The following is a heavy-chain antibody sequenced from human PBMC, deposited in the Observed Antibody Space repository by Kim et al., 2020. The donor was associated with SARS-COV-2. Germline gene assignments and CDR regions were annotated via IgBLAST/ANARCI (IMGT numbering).Heavy chain of an antibody. V-gene: IGHV3-53*01. CDR2: IYSGGST. J-gene: IGHJ6*02. Sequence: GGSLRLSCAASGFTVSSNYMSWVRQAPGKGLEWVSVIYSGGSTYYADSVKGRFTISRDNSKNTLYLQMNSLRAEDTAVYYCARDAAPTYYYDSSGYPPARYGMDVWGQGTTVTVSS. CDR3: ARDAAPTYYYDSSGYPPARYGMDV. D-gene: IGHD3-22*01. CDR1: GFTVSSNY.